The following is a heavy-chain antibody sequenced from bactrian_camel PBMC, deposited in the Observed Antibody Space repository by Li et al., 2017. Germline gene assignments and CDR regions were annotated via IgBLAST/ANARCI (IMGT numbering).Heavy chain of an antibody. CDR1: GFTFSTYA. CDR2: IFTGDGYSTAGTT. V-gene: IGHV3S40*01. D-gene: IGHD2*01. Sequence: VQLVESGGGLVQPGGSLRLACAASGFTFSTYALTWVRQAPGKEREGVTTIFTGDGYSTAGTTTYDDSVKGRFATSQGDAKNTVYLQMNDLKPEDTGVYYCATSGNYHWGQGTQVTVS. J-gene: IGHJ4*01. CDR3: ATSGNYH.